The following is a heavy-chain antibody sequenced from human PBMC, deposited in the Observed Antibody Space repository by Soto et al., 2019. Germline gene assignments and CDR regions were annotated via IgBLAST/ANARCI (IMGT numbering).Heavy chain of an antibody. CDR3: AQGDFIAAAGTGGYYYYGMDV. CDR1: GFTFSSYE. CDR2: ISSSSSYI. J-gene: IGHJ6*02. V-gene: IGHV3-48*03. D-gene: IGHD6-13*01. Sequence: EVQLVESGGGLVQPGGSLRLSCAASGFTFSSYEMNWVRQAPGKGLEWVSYISSSSSYIYYADSVKGRFTISRDNAKNSLYLQMNSLRAEDTAVYYCAQGDFIAAAGTGGYYYYGMDVWGQGTTVTVSS.